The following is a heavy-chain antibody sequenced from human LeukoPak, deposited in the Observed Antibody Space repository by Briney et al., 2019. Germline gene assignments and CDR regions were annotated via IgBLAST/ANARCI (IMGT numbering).Heavy chain of an antibody. Sequence: ASVKVSCKVSGYTLTELSMHWVRQAPGKGLEWMGGFDPEDGETIYAQKFQGRVIMTEETSTDTAYMELSSLRSEDTAVYYCATDRGSGSYYMNFDYWGQGTLVTVSS. V-gene: IGHV1-24*01. CDR1: GYTLTELS. J-gene: IGHJ4*02. CDR3: ATDRGSGSYYMNFDY. CDR2: FDPEDGET. D-gene: IGHD3-10*01.